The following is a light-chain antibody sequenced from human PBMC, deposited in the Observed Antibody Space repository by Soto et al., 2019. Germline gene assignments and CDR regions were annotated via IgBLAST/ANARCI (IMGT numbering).Light chain of an antibody. Sequence: EIVMTQSPATLPVSPGERATLSCRASQSVSSNLAWYQQKPGQAPRLLIYGASTRATGIPARFSGSGSGTGFSLTISSLQSEDFAVYYCHQYNNWPPWTFGQGTKVEIK. CDR3: HQYNNWPPWT. J-gene: IGKJ1*01. CDR1: QSVSSN. V-gene: IGKV3-15*01. CDR2: GAS.